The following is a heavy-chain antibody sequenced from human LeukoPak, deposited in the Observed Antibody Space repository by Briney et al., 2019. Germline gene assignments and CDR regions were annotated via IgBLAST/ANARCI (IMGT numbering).Heavy chain of an antibody. CDR2: IWYDGSDN. CDR1: GFTFSSYG. D-gene: IGHD6-19*01. J-gene: IGHJ4*02. V-gene: IGHV3-33*01. CDR3: ARERTSGWDAFDF. Sequence: PGRSLRLSCAASGFTFSSYGMHWVRQAPGKGLEWVAVIWYDGSDNYYADSVKGRFTISRDNAKNTLYLQMNSLRAEDTAVYYCARERTSGWDAFDFWGQGTLVTVSS.